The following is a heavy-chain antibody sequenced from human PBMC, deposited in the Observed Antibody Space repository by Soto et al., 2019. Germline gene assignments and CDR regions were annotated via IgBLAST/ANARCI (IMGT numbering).Heavy chain of an antibody. CDR2: VIPLFDTA. Sequence: QVQVVQSGAEVKKPGSSVKVSCKVSGGIFTNNAISWVRQAPGQGLEWLGGVIPLFDTAYYAQIFRGRLRISADRATTTAYTKLSGLTSADTAVYFCATGGHNDGYNFYHGMDVWGQGTTVTVS. V-gene: IGHV1-69*01. D-gene: IGHD5-18*01. J-gene: IGHJ6*02. CDR3: ATGGHNDGYNFYHGMDV. CDR1: GGIFTNNA.